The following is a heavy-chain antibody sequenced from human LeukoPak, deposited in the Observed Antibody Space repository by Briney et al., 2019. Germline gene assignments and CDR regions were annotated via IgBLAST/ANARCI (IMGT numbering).Heavy chain of an antibody. V-gene: IGHV3-7*01. Sequence: GGSLRLSCAASGFTFSSYWMSWVRQAPGKGLEWVANIKQDGSEKYYVDSVKGRFTISRDNAKNSLYLQMNSLRAEDTAVYYCARDDSDDYVWGSYRYNDYWGQGTLVTVSS. CDR2: IKQDGSEK. CDR3: ARDDSDDYVWGSYRYNDY. J-gene: IGHJ4*02. D-gene: IGHD3-16*02. CDR1: GFTFSSYW.